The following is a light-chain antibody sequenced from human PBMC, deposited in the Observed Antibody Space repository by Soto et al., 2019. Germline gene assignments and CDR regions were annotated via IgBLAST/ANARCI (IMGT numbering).Light chain of an antibody. J-gene: IGKJ1*01. CDR3: QQYGSSQWT. CDR2: GAS. Sequence: EIGLTQSPGTLSLSAGERATLSWLASQSVSSSFLAWYQQKVGQAPRLLIYGASSRATGIPDRFSGSWSGTDFTLTISRLEPEDFAVYYCQQYGSSQWTFGQGTKVDIK. V-gene: IGKV3-20*01. CDR1: QSVSSSF.